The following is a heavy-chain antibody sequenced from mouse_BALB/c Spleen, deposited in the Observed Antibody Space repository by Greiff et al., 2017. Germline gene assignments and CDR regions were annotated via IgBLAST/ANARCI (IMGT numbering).Heavy chain of an antibody. Sequence: QVTLKVSGPGILQPSQTLSLTCSFSGFSLSTYGIGVGWIRQPSGKGLEWLAHIWWNDNKYYNTALKSRLTISKDTSNNQVFLKIASVDTADTATYYCARIVYDYDEGTYFDDWGQGTTLTVSS. D-gene: IGHD2-4*01. CDR2: IWWNDNK. CDR3: ARIVYDYDEGTYFDD. CDR1: GFSLSTYGIG. V-gene: IGHV8-11*01. J-gene: IGHJ2*01.